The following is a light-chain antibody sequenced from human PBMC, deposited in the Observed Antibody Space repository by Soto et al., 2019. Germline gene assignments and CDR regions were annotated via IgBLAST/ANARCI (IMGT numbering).Light chain of an antibody. CDR1: QSISSY. J-gene: IGKJ2*01. CDR3: QQSYSTPRT. V-gene: IGKV1-39*01. CDR2: AAS. Sequence: DIQMTQSPSSLSASVGDRVTITCRASQSISSYLNWYQQKPGKAPKLLIYAASSLQSGVPSRFSGSGSGTDFTLTISRLQPEDFATDYCQQSYSTPRTFVQGTKLEIK.